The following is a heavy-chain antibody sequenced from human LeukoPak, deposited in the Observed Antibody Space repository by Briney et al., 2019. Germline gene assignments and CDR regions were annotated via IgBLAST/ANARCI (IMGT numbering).Heavy chain of an antibody. J-gene: IGHJ4*02. CDR1: GYSFTSYW. CDR3: EWAYFIDSSGYCNY. D-gene: IGHD3-22*01. Sequence: VGSPKISCKGSGYSFTSYWIGWVRQMPRKDLEWMGMIYPGDSDTRYSPSFQGQVTISADKYISTAYLQWSSLKASDTAMYLCEWAYFIDSSGYCNYWGQGTLVTVSS. CDR2: IYPGDSDT. V-gene: IGHV5-51*01.